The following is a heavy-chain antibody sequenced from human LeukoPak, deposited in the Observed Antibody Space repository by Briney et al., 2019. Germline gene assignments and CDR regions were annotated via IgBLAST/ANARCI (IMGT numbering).Heavy chain of an antibody. CDR2: INPNSGGT. Sequence: GASVKVSCKASGYTFTGYYMHWVRRAPGQGLEWMGWINPNSGGTNYAQKFQGRVTMTRDTSISTAYMELSRLRSDDTAVYYCARDRRITIFGVVIRRGDYWGQGTLVTVSS. CDR3: ARDRRITIFGVVIRRGDY. D-gene: IGHD3-3*01. J-gene: IGHJ4*02. V-gene: IGHV1-2*02. CDR1: GYTFTGYY.